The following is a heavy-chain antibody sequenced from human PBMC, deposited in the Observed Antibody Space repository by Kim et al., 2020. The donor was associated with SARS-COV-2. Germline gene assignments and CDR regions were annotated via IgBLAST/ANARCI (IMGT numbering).Heavy chain of an antibody. J-gene: IGHJ6*02. CDR2: IWYDGTNK. CDR1: GFTFSSYN. Sequence: GGSLRRSCAASGFTFSSYNMYWVRQAPGGGLEWVAVIWYDGTNKYYGDSMKGRFAISRDNSNNMVYLQMNSLRAEDTSVYYCGRDICPSYCSDSPCYCYYYYGRDVWGRGTTVTVSS. V-gene: IGHV3-33*07. D-gene: IGHD2-15*01. CDR3: GRDICPSYCSDSPCYCYYYYGRDV.